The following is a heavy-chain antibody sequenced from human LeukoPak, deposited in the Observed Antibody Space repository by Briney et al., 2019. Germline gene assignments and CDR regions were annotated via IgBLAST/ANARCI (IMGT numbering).Heavy chain of an antibody. D-gene: IGHD3-10*01. J-gene: IGHJ6*02. CDR1: GFTVGSNY. Sequence: GGSLRLSCAASGFTVGSNYMSWVRQAPGKGLEWVSVIYSGGSTYYADSVKGRFTISRDNSKNTLYLQMNSLRAEDTAVYYCARENYGSGSYYYGMDVWGQGTTVTVSS. CDR2: IYSGGST. V-gene: IGHV3-53*01. CDR3: ARENYGSGSYYYGMDV.